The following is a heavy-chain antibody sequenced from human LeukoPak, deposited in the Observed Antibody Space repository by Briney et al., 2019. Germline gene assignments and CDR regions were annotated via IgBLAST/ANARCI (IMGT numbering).Heavy chain of an antibody. D-gene: IGHD2-15*01. J-gene: IGHJ4*02. V-gene: IGHV4-39*01. Sequence: SETLSLTCTVSGGSISSSSYYWGWIRQPPGKGLEWIGSIYYSGSTYYNPYLKSRVTISVDTSKNQFSLKLSSVTAADTAVYYCARRRVVAATLDYWGQGTLVTVSS. CDR1: GGSISSSSYY. CDR3: ARRRVVAATLDY. CDR2: IYYSGST.